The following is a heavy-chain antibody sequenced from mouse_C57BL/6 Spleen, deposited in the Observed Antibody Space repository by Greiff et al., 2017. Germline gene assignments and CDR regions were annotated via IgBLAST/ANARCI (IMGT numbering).Heavy chain of an antibody. Sequence: VKLQQSGPELVKPGASVKISCKASGYAFRSSGMNWVKQRPGKGLEWIGRLYPGDGDTNYNGKFKGKATLTADKSSSTAYMQLSSLTSEDSAVYFCARGYDAMDYWVQGTSVTVST. CDR2: LYPGDGDT. CDR1: GYAFRSSG. CDR3: ARGYDAMDY. J-gene: IGHJ4*01. V-gene: IGHV1-82*01.